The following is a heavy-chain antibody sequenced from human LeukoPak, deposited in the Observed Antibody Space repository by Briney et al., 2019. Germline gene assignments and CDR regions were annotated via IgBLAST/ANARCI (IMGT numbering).Heavy chain of an antibody. CDR3: ARDRLVSSGWYKALDD. CDR2: FYPSGST. V-gene: IGHV4-61*02. CDR1: GGSISSGSYY. Sequence: SETLSLTCTVSGGSISSGSYYWSWIRQPAGKGLEWIGRFYPSGSTNYNPSLKSRVTISVDTSKDQFSLKLSSVTAADTAVYYCARDRLVSSGWYKALDDWGQGTLVTVSS. D-gene: IGHD6-19*01. J-gene: IGHJ4*02.